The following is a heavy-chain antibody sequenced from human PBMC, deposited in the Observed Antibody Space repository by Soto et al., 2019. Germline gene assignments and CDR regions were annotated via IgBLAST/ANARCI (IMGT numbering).Heavy chain of an antibody. D-gene: IGHD6-19*01. CDR3: ARDVGVAGTGSWFDP. V-gene: IGHV3-33*01. Sequence: QVQLVESGGGVVQPGRSLRLSCAASGFTFSSYGMHWVRQAPGKGLEWVAVIWYDGSNKYYADSVKGRFTISRDNYRNTLYLQIHSQGAEDTAVYECARDVGVAGTGSWFDPWGQGTLVTVSS. CDR1: GFTFSSYG. J-gene: IGHJ5*02. CDR2: IWYDGSNK.